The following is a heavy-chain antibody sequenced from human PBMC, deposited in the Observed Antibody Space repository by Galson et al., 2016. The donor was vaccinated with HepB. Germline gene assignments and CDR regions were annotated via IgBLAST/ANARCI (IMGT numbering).Heavy chain of an antibody. V-gene: IGHV3-53*01. CDR1: GLTVSNNY. CDR3: STLNPASPYFDY. Sequence: SLRLSCAASGLTVSNNYMTWVRQAPGKGPEWVSLTYSGGNTRYADSVKGRFTISRDNSKNTVYLQMNSLRAEDTAVYYCSTLNPASPYFDYWGQGTLVTVSS. CDR2: TYSGGNT. J-gene: IGHJ4*02.